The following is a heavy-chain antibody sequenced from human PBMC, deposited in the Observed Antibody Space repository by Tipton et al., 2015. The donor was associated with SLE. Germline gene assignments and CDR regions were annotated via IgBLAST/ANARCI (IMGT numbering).Heavy chain of an antibody. Sequence: TLSLTCTVSGGSINHYYWSWIRQPPGKGLEWIAYIHYSGSASYNPSLKSRVTMSVDTSKNQFSLKLTSVTAADTAVYYCARVNSSGWAYYYYYYMDVWGKGTTVTVSS. CDR2: IHYSGSA. CDR1: GGSINHYY. CDR3: ARVNSSGWAYYYYYYMDV. V-gene: IGHV4-59*01. D-gene: IGHD6-19*01. J-gene: IGHJ6*03.